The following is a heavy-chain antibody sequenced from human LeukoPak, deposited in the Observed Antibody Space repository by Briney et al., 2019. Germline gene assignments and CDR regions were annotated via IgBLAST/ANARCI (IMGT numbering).Heavy chain of an antibody. CDR1: GASISSDNW. CDR3: ARGRRDGYNLRNFDY. D-gene: IGHD5-24*01. CDR2: IYHSGTT. Sequence: SETLSLTCAVSGASISSDNWWSWVRQPPGKGLEWIGEIYHSGTTNDNPSLKSRVTISLDTSKKQFSLKLSSVTAADTAVYYCARGRRDGYNLRNFDYWGQGTLVTVSS. V-gene: IGHV4-4*02. J-gene: IGHJ4*02.